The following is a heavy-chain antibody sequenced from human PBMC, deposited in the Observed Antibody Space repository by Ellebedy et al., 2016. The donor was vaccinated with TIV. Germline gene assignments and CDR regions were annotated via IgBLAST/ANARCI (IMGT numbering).Heavy chain of an antibody. CDR2: ISSSSSYI. J-gene: IGHJ6*02. CDR3: ARGHPVPADV. Sequence: GESLKISXAASGFTFSSYAMSWVRQAPGKGLEWVSSISSSSSYIYYADSVKGRFTISRDNAKNTLYLQMNSLRAEDTAVYYCARGHPVPADVWGQGTTVTVSS. V-gene: IGHV3-21*01. CDR1: GFTFSSYA.